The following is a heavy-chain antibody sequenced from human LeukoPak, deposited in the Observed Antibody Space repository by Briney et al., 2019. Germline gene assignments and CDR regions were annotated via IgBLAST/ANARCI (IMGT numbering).Heavy chain of an antibody. Sequence: ASVKVSCKASGYTFTSYGIGWVRQAPGQGLEWMGWISAYNGNTNYAQKLQGRVTMTTDTSTSTAYMELRSLRSDDTAVYYCAREGYYYDSSGFPYFDYWGQGTLVTVSS. CDR1: GYTFTSYG. CDR2: ISAYNGNT. D-gene: IGHD3-22*01. CDR3: AREGYYYDSSGFPYFDY. V-gene: IGHV1-18*01. J-gene: IGHJ4*02.